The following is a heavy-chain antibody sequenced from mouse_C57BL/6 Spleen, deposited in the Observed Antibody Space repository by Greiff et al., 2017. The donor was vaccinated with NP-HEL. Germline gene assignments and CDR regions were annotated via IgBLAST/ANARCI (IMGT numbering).Heavy chain of an antibody. D-gene: IGHD1-1*01. CDR2: IYPGSGST. CDR1: GYTFTSYW. V-gene: IGHV1-55*01. CDR3: ARTYLDY. J-gene: IGHJ4*01. Sequence: VQLQQSGAELVKPGASVKMSCKASGYTFTSYWITWVKQRPGQGLEWIGDIYPGSGSTNYNEKFKSKATLTVDTSSSTAYMQLSSLTSDDAAVYYCARTYLDYWGQGTSVTVSS.